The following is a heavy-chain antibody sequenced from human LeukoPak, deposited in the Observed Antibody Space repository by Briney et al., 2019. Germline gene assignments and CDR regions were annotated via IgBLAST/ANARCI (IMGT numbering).Heavy chain of an antibody. CDR3: AREFGYFDY. D-gene: IGHD3-16*01. J-gene: IGHJ4*02. V-gene: IGHV4-61*02. Sequence: PSETLSLTCTVSGGSISSGSYYWSWLRQPAGTGLEWIGRIHTTGNTNYNPSLKSRVTISVDTSKNQFSLKLSSVTAADTALYYCAREFGYFDYWGQGTLVTVSS. CDR2: IHTTGNT. CDR1: GGSISSGSYY.